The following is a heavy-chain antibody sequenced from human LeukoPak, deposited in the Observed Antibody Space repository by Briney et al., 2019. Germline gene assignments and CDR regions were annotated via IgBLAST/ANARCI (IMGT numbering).Heavy chain of an antibody. Sequence: GESLKISCKGSGYSFTSYWIGWVRQMPGKGLEWMGIIYPGDSDTRYSPSFQGQVTISADKSISTAYLQWSSLKASDTAMYYCARMEGPIGSDHYYYYGMDVWGQGTTVTVSS. V-gene: IGHV5-51*01. CDR3: ARMEGPIGSDHYYYYGMDV. J-gene: IGHJ6*02. CDR2: IYPGDSDT. D-gene: IGHD1-1*01. CDR1: GYSFTSYW.